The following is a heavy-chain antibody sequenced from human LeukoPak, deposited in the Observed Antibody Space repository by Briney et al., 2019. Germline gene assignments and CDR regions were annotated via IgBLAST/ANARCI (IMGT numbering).Heavy chain of an antibody. CDR1: GFTFSNAW. Sequence: GGSLRLSCAASGFTFSNAWMSWVRQAPGKGLEWVGRIKSKTDGGTTDYAAPVKGRFTISRDDSKNTLYLQMNSLKTGDTAVYYCTTDPIVVVPAAIPRKENWFDPWGQGTLVTVSS. J-gene: IGHJ5*02. V-gene: IGHV3-15*01. CDR2: IKSKTDGGTT. CDR3: TTDPIVVVPAAIPRKENWFDP. D-gene: IGHD2-2*01.